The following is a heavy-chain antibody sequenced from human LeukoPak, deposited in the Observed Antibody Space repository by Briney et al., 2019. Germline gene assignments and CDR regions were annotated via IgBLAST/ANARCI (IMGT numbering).Heavy chain of an antibody. V-gene: IGHV4-59*01. CDR1: GGSFSDSY. CDR2: IHYTGST. Sequence: PSETLSLTCAVYGGSFSDSYWSWIRQPPGKGLEWIGYIHYTGSTSYNPSLKSRVTISVDTSRKQFSLRLTSVTAADTAIYYCATGPNDLPSWGQGALVTVSS. CDR3: ATGPNDLPS. J-gene: IGHJ5*02.